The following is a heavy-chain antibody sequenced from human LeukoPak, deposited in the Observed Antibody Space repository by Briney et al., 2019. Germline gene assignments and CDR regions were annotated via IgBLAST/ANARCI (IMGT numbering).Heavy chain of an antibody. D-gene: IGHD1-26*01. J-gene: IGHJ4*02. CDR1: GGSIRSYY. CDR3: ARENSGSYREFDY. CDR2: IYTSGST. V-gene: IGHV4-4*07. Sequence: SETLSLTCTVSGGSIRSYYWSWVRQPAGEGLEWIGRIYTSGSTNYNASLKSRVSMSVDTSKNQFSLKLSSVTAADTAVFYCARENSGSYREFDYWGQGTLVTVSS.